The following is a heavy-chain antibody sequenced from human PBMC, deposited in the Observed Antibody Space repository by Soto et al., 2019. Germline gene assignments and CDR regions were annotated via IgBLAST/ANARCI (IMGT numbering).Heavy chain of an antibody. V-gene: IGHV3-30*03. CDR3: ARDLSVAGPRY. CDR1: GFAYRGYA. D-gene: IGHD6-19*01. CDR2: ISYDESDK. J-gene: IGHJ4*02. Sequence: ISCAAGGFAYRGYAMNWDRQAPGKGLEWVAVISYDESDKYYADSLKGRFTISRDNSKNTLYLQMNSLRGEDTAVYYCARDLSVAGPRYWGQGTLVTVSS.